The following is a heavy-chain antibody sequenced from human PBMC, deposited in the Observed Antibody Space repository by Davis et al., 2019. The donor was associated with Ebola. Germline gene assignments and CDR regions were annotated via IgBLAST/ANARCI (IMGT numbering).Heavy chain of an antibody. CDR3: ARDPPYDQGYDY. CDR2: TYYRSKWFV. D-gene: IGHD3-22*01. V-gene: IGHV6-1*01. J-gene: IGHJ4*02. Sequence: MPSETLSLTCAISADSASSNTAAWNWIRQPPSRGLEWLGRTYYRSKWFVDYAVSVKSRITINPDTSKNQFCLQLTSVTPEDTAVYYCARDPPYDQGYDYWGQGTLVTVSS. CDR1: ADSASSNTAA.